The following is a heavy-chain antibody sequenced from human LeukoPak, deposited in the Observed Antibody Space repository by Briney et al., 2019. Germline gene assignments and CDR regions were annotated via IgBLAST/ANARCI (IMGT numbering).Heavy chain of an antibody. CDR2: INPNSGGT. J-gene: IGHJ4*02. V-gene: IGHV1-2*02. D-gene: IGHD3-10*01. CDR3: ARDMVRGVAPTPLDY. CDR1: GYTFTGYY. Sequence: ASVKVSCKASGYTFTGYYMHWVRQAPGQGLEWMGWINPNSGGTNYAQKFQGRVTMTRDTSISTAYMELSRLRSDDTAVYYCARDMVRGVAPTPLDYWGQGTLVTVSS.